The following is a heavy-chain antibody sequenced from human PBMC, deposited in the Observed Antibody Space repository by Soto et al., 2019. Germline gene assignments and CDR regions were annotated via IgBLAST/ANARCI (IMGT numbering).Heavy chain of an antibody. J-gene: IGHJ4*02. Sequence: SETLSLTCTVSGSSISSYYWSWIRQSPGKGLEWIGFAYYTGSINYNPSLTSRVIISVDTSKNQFSLKLTSVTAADSAVYYCARHAQKVAVTVFDYWGPGTLVTVSS. CDR1: GSSISSYY. D-gene: IGHD2-15*01. CDR2: AYYTGSI. CDR3: ARHAQKVAVTVFDY. V-gene: IGHV4-59*08.